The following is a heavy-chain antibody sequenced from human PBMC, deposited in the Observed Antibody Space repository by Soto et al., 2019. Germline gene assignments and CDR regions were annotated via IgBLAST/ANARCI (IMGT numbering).Heavy chain of an antibody. CDR2: IIPIFGTA. Sequence: ASVKVSCKASGGTFSSYAISWVRQAPGQGLEWMGGIIPIFGTANYAQKFQGRVTITADESTSTAYMELSSLRSEDTAVYYCARDGAAAGYYYYGMDVWGQGTTVTVSS. V-gene: IGHV1-69*13. D-gene: IGHD6-13*01. CDR3: ARDGAAAGYYYYGMDV. J-gene: IGHJ6*02. CDR1: GGTFSSYA.